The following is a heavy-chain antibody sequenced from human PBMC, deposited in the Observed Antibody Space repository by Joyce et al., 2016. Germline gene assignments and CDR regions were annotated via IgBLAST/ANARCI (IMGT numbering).Heavy chain of an antibody. D-gene: IGHD6-13*01. CDR2: IYWDDDK. J-gene: IGHJ4*02. CDR1: GFSLSTNGVG. V-gene: IGHV2-5*02. CDR3: AHRQGGSSSWYYFDY. Sequence: QITLKESGPTLVKPTQTLTLTCTFSGFSLSTNGVGVGWIRQPPGKALEWLALIYWDDDKRCSPSLKSRLTITKVTSKNQVVLTMTNMDPVDTATYYCAHRQGGSSSWYYFDYWGQGTLVTVSS.